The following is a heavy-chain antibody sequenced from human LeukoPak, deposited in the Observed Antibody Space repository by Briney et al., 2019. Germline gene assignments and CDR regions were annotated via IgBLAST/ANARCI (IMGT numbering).Heavy chain of an antibody. CDR2: ISHDRSNN. Sequence: GRCLRLSCAASGFTFSNYAMHWARQAPGKGLEWVAFISHDRSNNCHADSVKGRFTISRDNSKNTLYLQMNSLRAEDTAVYYCAREHYGDLYFDYWGQGTLVTVSS. V-gene: IGHV3-30-3*01. J-gene: IGHJ4*02. CDR3: AREHYGDLYFDY. CDR1: GFTFSNYA. D-gene: IGHD4-17*01.